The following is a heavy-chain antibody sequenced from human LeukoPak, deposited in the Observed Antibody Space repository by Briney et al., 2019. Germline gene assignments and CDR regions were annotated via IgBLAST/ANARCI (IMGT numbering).Heavy chain of an antibody. D-gene: IGHD3-10*01. CDR2: ITSSSSSI. CDR1: GYDFKRYS. J-gene: IGHJ4*02. V-gene: IGHV3-48*02. Sequence: GGSLRLSCVGSGYDFKRYSMNWVRQAPGKGPEWISYITSSSSSIFYAASVRGRFTISRDNAMNSMYLQMNSLRDEDTAVYYCTRGGSYFEKWGQGSLVT. CDR3: TRGGSYFEK.